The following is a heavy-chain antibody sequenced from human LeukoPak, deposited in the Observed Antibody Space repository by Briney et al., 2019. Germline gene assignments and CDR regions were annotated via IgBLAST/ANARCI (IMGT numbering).Heavy chain of an antibody. Sequence: GGSLRLSCAASGFTFSTYAMSWVRQGPGKGLEWVSAISGIGTYTYYADSVKGRFTISRDNSKNTLYLQMNSLRAEDTAVYYCAKDGPADAEARLRSPLGRDFCLWGQVTMVTVSS. CDR2: ISGIGTYT. CDR1: GFTFSTYA. J-gene: IGHJ3*01. D-gene: IGHD4-17*01. CDR3: AKDGPADAEARLRSPLGRDFCL. V-gene: IGHV3-23*01.